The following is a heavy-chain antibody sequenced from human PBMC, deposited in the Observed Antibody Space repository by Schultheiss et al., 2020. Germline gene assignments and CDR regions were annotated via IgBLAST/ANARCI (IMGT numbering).Heavy chain of an antibody. V-gene: IGHV1-24*01. Sequence: ASVKVSCKVSGYTLTELSMHWVRQAPGKGLEWMGGFDPEDGETIYAQKFQGRVTMTEDTSTDTAYMELSSLRSEDTAVYYCATVGRWGYLSVYYYGMDVWGQGTTVNVS. CDR2: FDPEDGET. D-gene: IGHD3-22*01. CDR1: GYTLTELS. J-gene: IGHJ6*02. CDR3: ATVGRWGYLSVYYYGMDV.